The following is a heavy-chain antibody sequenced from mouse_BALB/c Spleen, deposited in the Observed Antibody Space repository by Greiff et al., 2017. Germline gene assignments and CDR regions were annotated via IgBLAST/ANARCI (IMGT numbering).Heavy chain of an antibody. Sequence: EVMLVESGGGLVQPGGSLKLSCAASGFTFSSYTMSWVRQTPEKRLEWVAYISNGGGSTYYPDTVKGRFTISRDNAKNTLYLQMSSLKSEDTAMYYCARRGYGNSWFAYWGQGTLVTVSA. CDR1: GFTFSSYT. J-gene: IGHJ3*01. D-gene: IGHD2-10*02. V-gene: IGHV5-12-2*01. CDR2: ISNGGGST. CDR3: ARRGYGNSWFAY.